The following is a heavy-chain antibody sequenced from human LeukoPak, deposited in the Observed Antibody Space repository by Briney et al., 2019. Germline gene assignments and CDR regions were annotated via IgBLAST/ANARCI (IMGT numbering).Heavy chain of an antibody. CDR1: GYTFTGYY. V-gene: IGHV1-2*02. CDR3: AKGYSYGHTTDWFDP. Sequence: ASVKVSCKASGYTFTGYYMHWVRQAPGQGLEWMGWINPNSGGTNYAQKFQGRVTMTRDTSISTAYMELSRLRSDDTAVYYCAKGYSYGHTTDWFDPWGQGTLVTVSS. CDR2: INPNSGGT. D-gene: IGHD5-18*01. J-gene: IGHJ5*02.